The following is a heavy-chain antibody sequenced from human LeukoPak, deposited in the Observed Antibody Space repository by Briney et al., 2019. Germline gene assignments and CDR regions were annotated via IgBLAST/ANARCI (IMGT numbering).Heavy chain of an antibody. D-gene: IGHD2-15*01. CDR1: GFTFSSYA. J-gene: IGHJ4*02. CDR3: AKDPLYCSGGSCYFPFDY. V-gene: IGHV3-23*01. Sequence: GGSLRLSCAASGFTFSSYAMSWVRQAPGKGLEWVSAVSDGGGSTYYADSVKGRFTISRDNSKNPLYLQMNSLRAEDTAIYYCAKDPLYCSGGSCYFPFDYWGQGTLVTVSS. CDR2: VSDGGGST.